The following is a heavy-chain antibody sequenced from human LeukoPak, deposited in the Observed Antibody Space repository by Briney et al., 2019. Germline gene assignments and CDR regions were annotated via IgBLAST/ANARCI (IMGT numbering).Heavy chain of an antibody. J-gene: IGHJ4*02. D-gene: IGHD6-19*01. V-gene: IGHV4-59*01. CDR1: GGSISSYY. CDR2: IYYSGST. Sequence: SETLSLTCTVSGGSISSYYWSWIRQPPGKGLEWIGYIYYSGSTNYNPSLKSRVTISVDTSKNQFSLKPSSVTAADTAVYYCARGSDSSGWYFGYWGQGTLVTVSS. CDR3: ARGSDSSGWYFGY.